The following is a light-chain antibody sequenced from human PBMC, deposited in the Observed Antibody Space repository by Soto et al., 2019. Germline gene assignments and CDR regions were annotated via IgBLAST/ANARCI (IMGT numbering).Light chain of an antibody. Sequence: EIVLTQSPGTLSLSPGERATFSCRTSQTINTEFLAWYQQRPGLAPRLLIHGTSNRATGIPDRFSGSGSGTDFTLTISALEPEDFAVYYCQRYGSSPLYAFGQGTKL. CDR1: QTINTEF. CDR3: QRYGSSPLYA. V-gene: IGKV3-20*01. J-gene: IGKJ2*01. CDR2: GTS.